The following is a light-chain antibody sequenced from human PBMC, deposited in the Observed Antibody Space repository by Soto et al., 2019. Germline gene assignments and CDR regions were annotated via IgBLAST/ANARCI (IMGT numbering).Light chain of an antibody. Sequence: QSALTQPASVSGSPGQSITISCTGTSSDVGGYNYVSWYQQHPGKAPKLMIYDVSNRPSGVSNRFSGSKSGNTASLTISGLQAEDEAVYYCSSYTSSSTLLYLFGTGTKVTVL. J-gene: IGLJ1*01. CDR1: SSDVGGYNY. CDR2: DVS. CDR3: SSYTSSSTLLYL. V-gene: IGLV2-14*01.